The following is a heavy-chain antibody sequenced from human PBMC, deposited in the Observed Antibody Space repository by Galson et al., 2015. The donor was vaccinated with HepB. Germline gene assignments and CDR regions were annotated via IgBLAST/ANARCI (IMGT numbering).Heavy chain of an antibody. Sequence: SVKVSCKASGYTFTGYYMHWVRQAPGQGLEWMGWINPNSGGTNYAQKFQGRVTMTRDTSISTAYMELSRLGSDDTAVYYCARSPAEKYSSSHRRDYYYYYYMDVWGKGTTVTVSS. CDR1: GYTFTGYY. D-gene: IGHD6-6*01. V-gene: IGHV1-2*02. CDR2: INPNSGGT. J-gene: IGHJ6*03. CDR3: ARSPAEKYSSSHRRDYYYYYYMDV.